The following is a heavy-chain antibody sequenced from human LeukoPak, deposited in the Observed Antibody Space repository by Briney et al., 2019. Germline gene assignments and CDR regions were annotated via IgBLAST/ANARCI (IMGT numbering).Heavy chain of an antibody. CDR3: ARTYYDFSSGRPGGEDAFDI. D-gene: IGHD3-3*01. V-gene: IGHV4-39*01. CDR1: GASIRGSIFY. Sequence: PSETLSLTCSVSGASIRGSIFYWGWIRQSPGKGLEWIGSVHFSGNTYYSPALKSRVTISADTSRSQISLQLTAVTAADTGLYYCARTYYDFSSGRPGGEDAFDIWGQGTLVTVSS. J-gene: IGHJ3*02. CDR2: VHFSGNT.